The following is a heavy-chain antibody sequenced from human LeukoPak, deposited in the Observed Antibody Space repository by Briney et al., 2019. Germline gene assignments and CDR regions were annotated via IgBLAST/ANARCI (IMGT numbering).Heavy chain of an antibody. V-gene: IGHV1-2*02. CDR1: GYTFTGYY. D-gene: IGHD3-16*02. CDR2: INPNSGGT. J-gene: IGHJ4*02. CDR3: ARGGDYVWGSYPPFDY. Sequence: ASVKVSCKASGYTFTGYYMHWVRQAPGQGLEWTGWINPNSGGTNYAQKFQGRVTMTRDTSISTAYIELSRLRSADTAVSYCARGGDYVWGSYPPFDYWGQGTLVTVSS.